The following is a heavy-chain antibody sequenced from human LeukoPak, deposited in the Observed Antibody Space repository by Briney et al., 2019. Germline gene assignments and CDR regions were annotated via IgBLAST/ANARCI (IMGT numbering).Heavy chain of an antibody. V-gene: IGHV3-30-3*01. Sequence: GGSLRLSCAASGFTFSSYAMHWVRQAPGKGLEWVAVISYDGSNKYYADSVKGRFTISRDNSKNTLYLQMNSLRAEDTAVYYCAGFDTVTTRSGAFDIWGQGTMVTVSS. CDR3: AGFDTVTTRSGAFDI. CDR1: GFTFSSYA. J-gene: IGHJ3*02. CDR2: ISYDGSNK. D-gene: IGHD4-17*01.